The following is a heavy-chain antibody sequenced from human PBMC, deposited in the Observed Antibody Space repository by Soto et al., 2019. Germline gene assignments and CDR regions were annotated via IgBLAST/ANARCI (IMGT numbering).Heavy chain of an antibody. J-gene: IGHJ6*02. CDR2: VYYSGST. V-gene: IGHV4-59*11. Sequence: PSETLSLTCTVSGGSIFSHYWGWIRQPPGKGLEWIAYVYYSGSTNYNPSLKSRVTISVDMSNNQFSLRLNSVTAADTAVYYCARGGVAAPYYYYGMDVWGQGSTVTVSS. CDR3: ARGGVAAPYYYYGMDV. D-gene: IGHD2-15*01. CDR1: GGSIFSHY.